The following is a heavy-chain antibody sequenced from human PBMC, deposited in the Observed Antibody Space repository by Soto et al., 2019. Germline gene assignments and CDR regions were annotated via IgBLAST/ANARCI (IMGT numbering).Heavy chain of an antibody. Sequence: EVQLVESGGDLVQPGGSLRLSCEASGFTFSNYWMSWVRQAPGKGLEWVANIKKDGSDKYYVDSVKGRFTISRDNAKNSLFLQMNSLRAEDTAVYYCARDPRYSEYAIFDYWGQGTLVTVSS. CDR2: IKKDGSDK. CDR1: GFTFSNYW. V-gene: IGHV3-7*05. J-gene: IGHJ4*02. CDR3: ARDPRYSEYAIFDY. D-gene: IGHD1-26*01.